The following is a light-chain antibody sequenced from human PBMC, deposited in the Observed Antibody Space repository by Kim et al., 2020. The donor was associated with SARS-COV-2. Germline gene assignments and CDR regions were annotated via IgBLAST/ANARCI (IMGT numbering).Light chain of an antibody. V-gene: IGKV1-27*01. CDR2: AAS. CDR3: QKYNSAPLT. CDR1: QGIRNC. Sequence: SASVGDRVTITCRARQGIRNCLAWYQQKPGKVPKLLIYAASTLQSGVPSRFSGSGSGTDFTLTISSLQPEDVATYYCQKYNSAPLTFGGGTKLEI. J-gene: IGKJ4*01.